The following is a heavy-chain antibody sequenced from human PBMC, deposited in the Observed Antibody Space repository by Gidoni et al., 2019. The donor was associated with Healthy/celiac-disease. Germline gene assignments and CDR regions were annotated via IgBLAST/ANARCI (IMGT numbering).Heavy chain of an antibody. D-gene: IGHD2-2*01. V-gene: IGHV3-23*01. Sequence: EVQLLESGGGLVQPGGSLRLSCAASGFTFSSYAMSWVRQAPGKGLEWVSAISGSGGSTYYADSVNGRFTISRDNSKNTLYLQMNSLRAEDTAVYYCAKDRGVVVPAAISFFDYWGQGTLVTVSS. CDR2: ISGSGGST. CDR3: AKDRGVVVPAAISFFDY. CDR1: GFTFSSYA. J-gene: IGHJ4*02.